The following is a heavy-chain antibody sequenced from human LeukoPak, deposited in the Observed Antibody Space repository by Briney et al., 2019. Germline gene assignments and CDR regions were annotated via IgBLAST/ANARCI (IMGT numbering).Heavy chain of an antibody. CDR1: GFTFSSYA. CDR3: AKGSSSWYSLFDY. D-gene: IGHD6-13*01. CDR2: ISGSGGST. Sequence: PGRSLRLSCAASGFTFSSYAMSWVRQAPGKGLEWVSAISGSGGSTYYADSVKGRFTVSRDDSKNTLYLQMNSLRVEDTAVYYCAKGSSSWYSLFDYWGQGTLVTVSS. J-gene: IGHJ4*02. V-gene: IGHV3-23*01.